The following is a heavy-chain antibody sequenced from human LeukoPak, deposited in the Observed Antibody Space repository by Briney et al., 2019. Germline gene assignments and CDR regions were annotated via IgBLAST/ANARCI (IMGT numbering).Heavy chain of an antibody. CDR3: AKRFTTGPTNWFDP. J-gene: IGHJ5*02. CDR2: ISGSGGST. Sequence: PPGGSLRLSCAASGFTFSSYAMSWVRQAPGKGLEWVSAISGSGGSTYYADSVKGRFTIARDNSKNTLYLQMNSLRAEDTAVYYCAKRFTTGPTNWFDPWGQGTLVTVS. V-gene: IGHV3-23*01. D-gene: IGHD1-1*01. CDR1: GFTFSSYA.